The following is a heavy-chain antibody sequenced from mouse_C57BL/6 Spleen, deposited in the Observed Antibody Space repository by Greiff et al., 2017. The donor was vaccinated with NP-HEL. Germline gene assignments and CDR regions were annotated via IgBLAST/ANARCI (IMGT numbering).Heavy chain of an antibody. CDR2: IYPGNSDT. CDR3: TRCRMVTTLYYYAMDY. V-gene: IGHV1-5*01. D-gene: IGHD2-1*01. J-gene: IGHJ4*01. CDR1: GYTFTSYW. Sequence: VHVKQSGTVLARPGASVKMSCKTSGYTFTSYWMHWVKQRPGQGLEWIGAIYPGNSDTSYNQKFKGKAKLTAVTSASTAYMELSSLTNEDSAVYYCTRCRMVTTLYYYAMDYWGQGTSVTVSS.